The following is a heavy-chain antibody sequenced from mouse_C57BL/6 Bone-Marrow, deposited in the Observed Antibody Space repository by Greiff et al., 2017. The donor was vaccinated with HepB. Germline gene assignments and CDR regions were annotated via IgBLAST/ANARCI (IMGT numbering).Heavy chain of an antibody. CDR1: GYTFTSYW. Sequence: QVQLQQPGAELVKPGASVKLSCKASGYTFTSYWMHWVKQRPGRGLEWIGRIDPNSGGTKYNEKFKSKATLTVDKHSSTAYMQLSSLTSEDSAVYYYARGGDSSVLYAMDYWGQGTSVTVSS. CDR3: ARGGDSSVLYAMDY. D-gene: IGHD3-2*02. CDR2: IDPNSGGT. V-gene: IGHV1-72*01. J-gene: IGHJ4*01.